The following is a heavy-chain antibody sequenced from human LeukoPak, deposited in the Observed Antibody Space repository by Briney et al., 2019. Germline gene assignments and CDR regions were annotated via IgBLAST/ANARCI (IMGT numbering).Heavy chain of an antibody. D-gene: IGHD4-17*01. CDR3: ARDPTVTNFHDAFDI. CDR2: IKQDGSQK. Sequence: GGSLRLSCVASGFTFSSYWMSCVRQAPGKGLEWVATIKQDGSQKEYVDSMKGRLTISRDNAKNSLYLQMNSLRAEDTAMYYCARDPTVTNFHDAFDIWGQGTMVTVSS. V-gene: IGHV3-7*05. CDR1: GFTFSSYW. J-gene: IGHJ3*02.